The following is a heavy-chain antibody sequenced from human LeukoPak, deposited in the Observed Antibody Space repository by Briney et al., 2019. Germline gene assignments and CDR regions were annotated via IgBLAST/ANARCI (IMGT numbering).Heavy chain of an antibody. J-gene: IGHJ6*03. Sequence: ASVKVSCKASGYTFSGYYIHWVRQAPGQGLEWMGWINPNSGGSNYAQKFQGRVTMTRDTSISTAYMELSRLRSDDTAVYYCAREYGSGYYYMDVWGKGTTVTISS. CDR3: AREYGSGYYYMDV. D-gene: IGHD3-10*01. CDR2: INPNSGGS. CDR1: GYTFSGYY. V-gene: IGHV1-2*02.